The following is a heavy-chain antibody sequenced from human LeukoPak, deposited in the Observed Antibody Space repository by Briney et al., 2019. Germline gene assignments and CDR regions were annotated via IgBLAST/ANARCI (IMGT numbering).Heavy chain of an antibody. CDR1: GGSISSGDYY. CDR2: IYYSGST. Sequence: SSETLSLTCTVSGGSISSGDYYWSWIRQPPGRGLEWIGYIYYSGSTYYNPSLKSRVTISVDTSKNQFSLKLSSVTAADTAVYYCARLFRSAAITGNNWFDPWGQGTLVTVSS. J-gene: IGHJ5*02. D-gene: IGHD2-2*02. V-gene: IGHV4-30-4*08. CDR3: ARLFRSAAITGNNWFDP.